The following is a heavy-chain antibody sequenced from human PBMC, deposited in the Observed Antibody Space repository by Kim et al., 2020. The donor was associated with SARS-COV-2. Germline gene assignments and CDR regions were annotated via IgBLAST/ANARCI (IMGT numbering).Heavy chain of an antibody. Sequence: ASVKVSCKASGYTFTSYYMHWVRQAPGQGLEWMGIINPSGGSTSYAQKFQGRVTMTRDTSTSTVYMELSSLRSEDTAVYYCARGDYGDYDFWSGYFLGSPIHPDSYYYYYMDVWGKGTTVTVSS. D-gene: IGHD3-3*01. CDR1: GYTFTSYY. J-gene: IGHJ6*03. CDR2: INPSGGST. V-gene: IGHV1-46*01. CDR3: ARGDYGDYDFWSGYFLGSPIHPDSYYYYYMDV.